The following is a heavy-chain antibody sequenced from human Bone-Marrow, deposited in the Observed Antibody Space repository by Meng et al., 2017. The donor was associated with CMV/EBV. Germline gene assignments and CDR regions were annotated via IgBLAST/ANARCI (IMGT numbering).Heavy chain of an antibody. D-gene: IGHD3-3*01. CDR2: IYYSGST. V-gene: IGHV4-59*01. CDR3: ARVSYDFWSGYLFDY. Sequence: SETLSLTCTVSGGSISSYYWSWIRQPPGKGLEWIGYIYYSGSTNYNPSLKSRVTISVDTSKNQFSLKLSSVTAADTAVYYCARVSYDFWSGYLFDYWGQGTLVTVSS. J-gene: IGHJ4*02. CDR1: GGSISSYY.